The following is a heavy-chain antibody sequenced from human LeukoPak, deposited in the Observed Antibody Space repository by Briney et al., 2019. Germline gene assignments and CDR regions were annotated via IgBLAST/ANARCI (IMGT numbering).Heavy chain of an antibody. D-gene: IGHD3-10*01. Sequence: ASVKVSCKASGYSFISYDINWVRQAPGQGLEWMGWMSPNSGYAGFAQKFQGRVTSTRDTSTGTAYLELSSLRSEDTAVYFCARGEYYGSGSWGYWGQGTLVTASS. CDR2: MSPNSGYA. V-gene: IGHV1-8*02. J-gene: IGHJ4*02. CDR3: ARGEYYGSGSWGY. CDR1: GYSFISYD.